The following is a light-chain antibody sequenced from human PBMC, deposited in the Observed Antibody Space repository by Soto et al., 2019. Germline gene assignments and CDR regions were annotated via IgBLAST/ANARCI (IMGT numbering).Light chain of an antibody. Sequence: QSVLTQPRSVSWSPGQSVTISCTGTSSDVGGYTYVSWYQQHPGKAPKLMIFDVSKRPSGVPNRFFGSKSGNTASLTISGLQAEDEADYYCCSYAGINFWVFGGGTKLTVL. J-gene: IGLJ3*02. CDR2: DVS. CDR1: SSDVGGYTY. V-gene: IGLV2-11*01. CDR3: CSYAGINFWV.